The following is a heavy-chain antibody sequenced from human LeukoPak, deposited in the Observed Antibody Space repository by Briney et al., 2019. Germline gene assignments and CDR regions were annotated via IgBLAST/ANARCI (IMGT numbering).Heavy chain of an antibody. CDR3: ARGRDFWSRDFDY. J-gene: IGHJ4*02. Sequence: SETLSLTCTVSGGSISNYYWSWIRQPPGKGLEWIGYIYYRGSTNYNPSLKSRVTISVDTSKNQFSLKLSSVTAADTAVYYCARGRDFWSRDFDYWGQGTLVTVSS. V-gene: IGHV4-59*12. D-gene: IGHD3-3*01. CDR1: GGSISNYY. CDR2: IYYRGST.